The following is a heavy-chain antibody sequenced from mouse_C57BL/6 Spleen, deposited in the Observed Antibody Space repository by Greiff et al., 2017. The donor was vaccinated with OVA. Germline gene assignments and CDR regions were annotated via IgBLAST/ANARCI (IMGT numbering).Heavy chain of an antibody. J-gene: IGHJ3*01. V-gene: IGHV3-1*01. CDR2: ISYSGST. CDR3: ARGGYGSSPGFAY. CDR1: GYSITSGYD. D-gene: IGHD1-1*01. Sequence: EVQLQESGPGMVKPSQSLSLTCTVTGYSITSGYDWHWIRHFPGNKLEWMGYISYSGSTNYNPSLKSRISITHDTSKNHFFLKLNSVTTEDTATYYCARGGYGSSPGFAYWGQGTLVTVSA.